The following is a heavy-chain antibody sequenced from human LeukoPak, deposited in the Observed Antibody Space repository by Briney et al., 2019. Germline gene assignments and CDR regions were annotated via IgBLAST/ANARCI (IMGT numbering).Heavy chain of an antibody. CDR2: IYYRGNT. Sequence: PSETLSLTCTVSGGSISSYYWSWIRQPPGKGLEGIGYIYYRGNTNYNPSPKSRVTISVDTSKNQFSLKLSSVTAADTAVYYCARHKNYYDSSGYYYELDYWGQGTLVTVSS. CDR3: ARHKNYYDSSGYYYELDY. CDR1: GGSISSYY. D-gene: IGHD3-22*01. J-gene: IGHJ4*02. V-gene: IGHV4-59*08.